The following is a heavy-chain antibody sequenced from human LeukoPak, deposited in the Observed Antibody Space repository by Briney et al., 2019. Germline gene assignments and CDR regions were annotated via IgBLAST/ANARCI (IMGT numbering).Heavy chain of an antibody. V-gene: IGHV3-43*02. CDR3: AKRSGAPNNFDF. CDR1: GFTFDTHS. CDR2: ISGDGGSK. D-gene: IGHD1-1*01. J-gene: IGHJ4*02. Sequence: GGSLTLSCAASGFTFDTHSMHWVRQAPGKGLEWVSLISGDGGSKHYAASVKGRFTISRDNSEDSLFLQMRSLRSEDTAFYYCAKRSGAPNNFDFWGQGALVTVSS.